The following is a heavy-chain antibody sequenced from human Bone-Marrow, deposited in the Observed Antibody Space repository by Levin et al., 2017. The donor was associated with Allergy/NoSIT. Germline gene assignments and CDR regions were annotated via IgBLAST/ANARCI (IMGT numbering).Heavy chain of an antibody. CDR1: GDSISTSTFY. CDR2: ISNTGRP. J-gene: IGHJ3*02. CDR3: ARSSKGHYDAFDI. V-gene: IGHV4-61*01. Sequence: LQTLSLTCIVSGDSISTSTFYWSWIRQTSGKGLEWIGYISNTGRPTYNPSLKSRLTISLDTSNNQFSLRLTSVTTVDTAVYYCARSSKGHYDAFDIWGRGTMVTVSS.